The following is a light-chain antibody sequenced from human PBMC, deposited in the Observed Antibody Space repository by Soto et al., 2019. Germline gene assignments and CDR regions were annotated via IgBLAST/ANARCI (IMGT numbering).Light chain of an antibody. CDR2: DVS. J-gene: IGLJ2*01. V-gene: IGLV2-14*03. CDR1: SSDVGGYNS. Sequence: QSALTQPASVSGSPGQSITISCTGTSSDVGGYNSVSWYQQHPCKAPKLMIYDVSNRPSGVSNRLSGSKSVNTASLTISGLQADNQADYYCSSYTSSSTVVFGGGTKLTVL. CDR3: SSYTSSSTVV.